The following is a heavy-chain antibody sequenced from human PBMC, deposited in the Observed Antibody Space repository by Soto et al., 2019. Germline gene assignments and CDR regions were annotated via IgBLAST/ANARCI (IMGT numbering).Heavy chain of an antibody. D-gene: IGHD3-3*01. CDR2: FDPEDGET. J-gene: IGHJ3*02. CDR1: GYTLTELS. Sequence: ASVKVSCKVSGYTLTELSMRWVRQAPGKGLEWMGGFDPEDGETIYAQKFQGRVTMTEDTSTDTAYMELSSLRSEDTAVYYCATNKGFGVVIHDAFDIWDQGTMVTVSS. CDR3: ATNKGFGVVIHDAFDI. V-gene: IGHV1-24*01.